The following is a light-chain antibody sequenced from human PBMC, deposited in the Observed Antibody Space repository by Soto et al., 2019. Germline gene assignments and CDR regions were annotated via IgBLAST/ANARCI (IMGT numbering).Light chain of an antibody. Sequence: DVVLTQSPLSLPVTPGEPACVSCRSSQSLLHTNGYSYLDWYLQKPGQSPQLLIYLGSNRASGVPDRFSGSGSGTDLTLKISRVEAEDVGVYYCMQALQTWTFGQGTKVDI. V-gene: IGKV2-28*01. CDR2: LGS. CDR1: QSLLHTNGYSY. J-gene: IGKJ1*01. CDR3: MQALQTWT.